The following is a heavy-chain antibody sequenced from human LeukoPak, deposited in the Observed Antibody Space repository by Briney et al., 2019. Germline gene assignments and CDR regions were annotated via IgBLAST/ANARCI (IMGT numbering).Heavy chain of an antibody. Sequence: SETLSLTCTVSGGSISSGDYYWSWIRQPPGKGLEWIGYIYYSGRTYHNPSINSRLTISVDTSKNQFSLKLSSVSAADKAMYECGRVGRSGFWVFTNFDYWGQGTLVTVSS. D-gene: IGHD6-25*01. CDR3: GRVGRSGFWVFTNFDY. CDR1: GGSISSGDYY. CDR2: IYYSGRT. V-gene: IGHV4-30-4*08. J-gene: IGHJ4*02.